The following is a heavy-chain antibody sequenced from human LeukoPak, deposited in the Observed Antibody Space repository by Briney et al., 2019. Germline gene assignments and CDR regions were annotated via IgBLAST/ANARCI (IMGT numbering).Heavy chain of an antibody. D-gene: IGHD3-16*02. J-gene: IGHJ4*02. CDR1: GFTFSSYD. CDR3: ASRDYDYVWGSYRYYFDY. CDR2: IGTAGEI. Sequence: PGGSLRLSCAASGFTFSSYDIHWVRQATGKGLEWVSGIGTAGEIYYPGSVKGRFTISRDNAKNSLYLQMNSLRAEDTAVYYCASRDYDYVWGSYRYYFDYWGQGTLVTVSS. V-gene: IGHV3-13*01.